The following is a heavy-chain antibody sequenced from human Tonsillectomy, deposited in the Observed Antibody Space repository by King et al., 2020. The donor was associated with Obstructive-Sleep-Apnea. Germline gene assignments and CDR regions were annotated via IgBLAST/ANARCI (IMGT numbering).Heavy chain of an antibody. J-gene: IGHJ6*02. D-gene: IGHD3-3*01. CDR3: ARARRGYYSQTYYYYGMDV. Sequence: VQLQQWGAGLLKPSETLSLTCAVYGGSFSGYYWSWIRQPPGKGLEWIGEINHSGSTNYNPSLKSRVTISVDTSKNQFSLKLSSVTAADTAVYYCARARRGYYSQTYYYYGMDVWGQGTTVTVS. CDR2: INHSGST. V-gene: IGHV4-34*01. CDR1: GGSFSGYY.